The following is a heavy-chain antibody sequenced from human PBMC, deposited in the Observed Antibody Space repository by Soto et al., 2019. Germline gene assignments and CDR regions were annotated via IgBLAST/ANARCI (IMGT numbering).Heavy chain of an antibody. CDR3: ARERITTRGDAFGL. V-gene: IGHV1-69*08. CDR2: IIAITDIT. D-gene: IGHD3-3*01. CDR1: GGTFSTYI. Sequence: QVQLVQSGAEVRKPGSSVKVSCKAPGGTFSTYIISWVRQAPGQGLEWMGRIIAITDITNYAQKFQGRVTVTADRSTSTAYMELTGLKSEDTAVYYCARERITTRGDAFGLWCQGTMVIVSS. J-gene: IGHJ3*01.